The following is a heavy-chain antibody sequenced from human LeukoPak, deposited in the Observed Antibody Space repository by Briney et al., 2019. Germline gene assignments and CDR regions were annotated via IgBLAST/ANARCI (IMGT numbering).Heavy chain of an antibody. CDR3: ARGPESPRAFDI. V-gene: IGHV4-34*01. CDR1: GGSFSGYY. Sequence: SETLSLTCAVYGGSFSGYYWSWIRQPPGKGLEWIGEINHGGSTSYNPSLKSRVTISVDTSKNQFSLKLSSVTAADTAVYYCARGPESPRAFDIWGQGTMVTVSS. CDR2: INHGGST. J-gene: IGHJ3*02.